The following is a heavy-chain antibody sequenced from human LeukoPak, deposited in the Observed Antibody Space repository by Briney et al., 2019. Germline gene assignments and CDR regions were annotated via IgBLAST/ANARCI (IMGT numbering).Heavy chain of an antibody. V-gene: IGHV3-9*03. D-gene: IGHD6-19*01. CDR2: INWNSGSI. Sequence: PGGSLRLSCAASGFTFDDYAMHWVRQAPGKSLEWVSGINWNSGSIGYADSVKGRFTISRDNAKNSLYLQMNSLRAEDMALYYCAKGTRYSSGWYDDYYFDYWGQGTLVTVSS. CDR3: AKGTRYSSGWYDDYYFDY. J-gene: IGHJ4*02. CDR1: GFTFDDYA.